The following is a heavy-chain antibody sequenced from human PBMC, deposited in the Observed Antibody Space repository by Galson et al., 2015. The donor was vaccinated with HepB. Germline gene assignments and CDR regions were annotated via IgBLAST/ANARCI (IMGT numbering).Heavy chain of an antibody. CDR2: ISYDGSNK. J-gene: IGHJ6*02. Sequence: SLRLSCAAYGFTFSSYAMHWVRQAPGKGLEWVAVISYDGSNKYYADSVKGRFTISRDNAKNSLYLQMNSLRAEDTAVYYCARDILTGYYNVHYYYYYGMDVWGQGTTVTVSS. CDR3: ARDILTGYYNVHYYYYYGMDV. V-gene: IGHV3-30*04. D-gene: IGHD3-9*01. CDR1: GFTFSSYA.